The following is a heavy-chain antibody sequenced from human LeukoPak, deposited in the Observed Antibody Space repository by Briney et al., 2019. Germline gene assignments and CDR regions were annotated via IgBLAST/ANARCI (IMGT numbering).Heavy chain of an antibody. Sequence: GASVKVSCKASGYTFTSYCMHWVRQAPGQGLERMGIINPSGGSTSYAQKFQGRVTMTRDTSTSTVYMELSSLRSEDTAVYYCAASLLGTKAFDYWGQGTLVTVSS. J-gene: IGHJ4*02. V-gene: IGHV1-46*01. CDR1: GYTFTSYC. CDR2: INPSGGST. CDR3: AASLLGTKAFDY. D-gene: IGHD1-14*01.